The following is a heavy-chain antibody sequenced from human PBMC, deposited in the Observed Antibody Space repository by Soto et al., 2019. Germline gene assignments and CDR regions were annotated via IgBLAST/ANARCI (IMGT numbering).Heavy chain of an antibody. J-gene: IGHJ3*02. Sequence: QVQLQESGPGLVKPSETLSLTCTVSGGSISSYYWSLIRQPAGKGLEWIGRIYTSGSTNYNPSLKSRVTMSVDTSKNQFSLKLSSVTAADTAVYYCARDGWFGELIAFDIWGQGTMVTVSS. CDR2: IYTSGST. CDR3: ARDGWFGELIAFDI. CDR1: GGSISSYY. D-gene: IGHD3-10*01. V-gene: IGHV4-4*07.